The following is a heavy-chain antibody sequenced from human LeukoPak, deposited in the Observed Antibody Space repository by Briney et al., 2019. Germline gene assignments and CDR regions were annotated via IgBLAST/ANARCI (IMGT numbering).Heavy chain of an antibody. CDR1: NGSISNYY. V-gene: IGHV4-59*12. J-gene: IGHJ4*02. CDR3: ARLTKIAVAVGSYYFDY. CDR2: IYFSGTA. Sequence: SETLSLTCTVSNGSISNYYWSWIRQPPGKGLEWIGCIYFSGTANYSPSLKSRVTISVDKSKNQFSLKLSSVTAADTAVYYCARLTKIAVAVGSYYFDYWGQGTLVTVSS. D-gene: IGHD6-19*01.